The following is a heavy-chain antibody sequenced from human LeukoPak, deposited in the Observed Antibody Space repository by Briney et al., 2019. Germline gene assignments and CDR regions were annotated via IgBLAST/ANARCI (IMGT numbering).Heavy chain of an antibody. CDR3: AKGEVVVAASESAFDY. J-gene: IGHJ4*02. CDR1: GFTFSSYG. Sequence: PGGSLRLSCAASGFTFSSYGMSWVRQAPGKGLEWVSAISGSGGSTYYADSVKGRFTISRDNSKNTLYLQMSSLRAEDTAVYYCAKGEVVVAASESAFDYWGQGTLVTVSS. CDR2: ISGSGGST. V-gene: IGHV3-23*01. D-gene: IGHD2-15*01.